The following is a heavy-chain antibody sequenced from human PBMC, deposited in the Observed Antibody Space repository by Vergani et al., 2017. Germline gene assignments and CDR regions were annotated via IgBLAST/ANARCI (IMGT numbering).Heavy chain of an antibody. J-gene: IGHJ4*02. CDR1: GYTFSNYY. Sequence: QVQVVQLGAEVKKSGASVKVSCKTSGYTFSNYYMHWVRQAPGQGLEWMGIINPSGDHTNYAQKYQGRVTMTRDTSTSTLYMELSSLRSEDTAIYYCAREDYGMLTGDRYWGQGTLVTVSA. CDR3: AREDYGMLTGDRY. CDR2: INPSGDHT. V-gene: IGHV1-46*03. D-gene: IGHD3-9*01.